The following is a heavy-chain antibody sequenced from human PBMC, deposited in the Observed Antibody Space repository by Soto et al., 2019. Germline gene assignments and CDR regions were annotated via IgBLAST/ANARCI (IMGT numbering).Heavy chain of an antibody. Sequence: QVQLVESGGVVVQPGRSLRLSCAAAGFTFSAYGIHWVRQAPGKGLEWVATISFDSRDKLYVDSMNGRLTISRENSRNTVYLQMDSLRAEDTAVYHCARVCGGDCGNAFDVWGQGTVVAVSP. CDR1: GFTFSAYG. V-gene: IGHV3-33*05. CDR2: ISFDSRDK. CDR3: ARVCGGDCGNAFDV. J-gene: IGHJ3*01. D-gene: IGHD2-21*02.